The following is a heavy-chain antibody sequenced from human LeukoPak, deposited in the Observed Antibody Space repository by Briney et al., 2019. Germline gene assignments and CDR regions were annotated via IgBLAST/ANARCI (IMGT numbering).Heavy chain of an antibody. CDR2: IYYSGST. CDR3: ARGAGACDY. Sequence: SETLSLTFTVSGGSISSYYWSWIRQPPGKGLEWIGYIYYSGSTNYNPSLKSRVTISVDTSKNHFSLKVSSVTAADTAVYYCARGAGACDYWGQGTLVTVSS. D-gene: IGHD3-10*01. V-gene: IGHV4-59*01. CDR1: GGSISSYY. J-gene: IGHJ4*02.